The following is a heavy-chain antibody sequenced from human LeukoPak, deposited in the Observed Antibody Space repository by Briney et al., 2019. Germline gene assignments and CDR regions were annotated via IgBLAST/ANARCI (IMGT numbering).Heavy chain of an antibody. CDR3: ARSPPYYDFWSGYYSSYYYYYYGMDV. D-gene: IGHD3-3*01. Sequence: SETLSLTCAVSGDSISSGGYSWSWIRQPPGKGLEWIGYIYHSGSTYYNPSLKSRVTISVDRSKNQFSLKLSSVTAADTAVYYCARSPPYYDFWSGYYSSYYYYYYGMDVWGQGTTVTVSS. CDR2: IYHSGST. J-gene: IGHJ6*02. V-gene: IGHV4-30-2*01. CDR1: GDSISSGGYS.